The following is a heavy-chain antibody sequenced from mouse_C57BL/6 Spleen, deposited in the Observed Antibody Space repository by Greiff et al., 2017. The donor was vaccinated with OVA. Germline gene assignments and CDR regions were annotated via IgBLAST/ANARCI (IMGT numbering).Heavy chain of an antibody. CDR3: ERSGVLRSPVDY. CDR2: IDPSDSYT. J-gene: IGHJ2*01. V-gene: IGHV1-69*01. D-gene: IGHD1-1*01. Sequence: QVQLQQPGAELVMPGASVKLSCKASGYTFTSYWMNWVKQRPGQGLEWIGEIDPSDSYTNYNQKFKGKSTLTVDKSSSTAYMQLSNLTSEDSAVYYCERSGVLRSPVDYWGQGTTLTVSS. CDR1: GYTFTSYW.